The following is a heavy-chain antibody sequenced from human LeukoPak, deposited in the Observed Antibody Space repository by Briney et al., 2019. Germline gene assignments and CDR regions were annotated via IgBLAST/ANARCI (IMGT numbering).Heavy chain of an antibody. CDR2: IYYSGNT. CDR1: GGSISSGGSS. CDR3: ARQTGSGLFILP. V-gene: IGHV4-30-2*03. Sequence: SETLSLTCVVSGGSISSGGSSWSWIRQPPGKGLQWIGYIYYSGNTYYNASLKSQVSISIDTSKNRFSLKLTSVTAADTAVYYCARQTGSGLFILPGGQGTLVTVSS. D-gene: IGHD3/OR15-3a*01. J-gene: IGHJ4*02.